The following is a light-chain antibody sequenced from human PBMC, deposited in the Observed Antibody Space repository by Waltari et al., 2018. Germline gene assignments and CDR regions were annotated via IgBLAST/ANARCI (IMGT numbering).Light chain of an antibody. V-gene: IGLV1-47*01. J-gene: IGLJ3*02. CDR2: RND. CDR3: STWDDSLSSPV. Sequence: VLTQTPSASETPGQRVTISCSGRSSDIGTTYVYRYRQVPGTAPRLIMYRNDQRPIGVPVRFSASKSGTSASLVISGLRSEDEAAYYCSTWDDSLSSPVFGGGTKLTVL. CDR1: SSDIGTTY.